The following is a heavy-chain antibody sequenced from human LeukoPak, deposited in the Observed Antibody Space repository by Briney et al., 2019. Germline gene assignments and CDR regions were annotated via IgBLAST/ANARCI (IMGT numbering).Heavy chain of an antibody. Sequence: GGSLRLSCAASGFTFSSYSMNWVRQAPGKGLEWVSYISSSSSTIYYADSVKGRFTISRDNAKNSLYLQVNSLRAEDTAVYYCARSYDYVWGSYRYLDYWGQGTLVTVSS. J-gene: IGHJ4*02. V-gene: IGHV3-48*01. D-gene: IGHD3-16*02. CDR2: ISSSSSTI. CDR3: ARSYDYVWGSYRYLDY. CDR1: GFTFSSYS.